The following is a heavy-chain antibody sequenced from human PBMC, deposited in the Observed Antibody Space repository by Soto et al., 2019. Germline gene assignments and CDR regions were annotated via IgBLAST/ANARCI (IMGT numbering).Heavy chain of an antibody. CDR2: INPATGAA. J-gene: IGHJ3*02. CDR1: GYPVTAYY. Sequence: QLHLVQSGAVVKKPGASVTVSCSASGYPVTAYYMYWVRQAPGRGLEWMGGINPATGAAKYTQTFLGRVTVTRDTATSTVFMELSGPSSEDTSVFYCVRGGGVGVAGSAAFDMWGQATLVTVSS. CDR3: VRGGGVGVAGSAAFDM. V-gene: IGHV1-2*02. D-gene: IGHD3-3*01.